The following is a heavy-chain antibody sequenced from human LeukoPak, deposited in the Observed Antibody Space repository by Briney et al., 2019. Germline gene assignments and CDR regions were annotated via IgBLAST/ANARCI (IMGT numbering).Heavy chain of an antibody. CDR3: VRGGLWFGESTTPYGMDV. V-gene: IGHV3-21*01. CDR2: VSSTNTHI. D-gene: IGHD3-10*01. Sequence: SGGSLRLSCAASGFTFSSYSMNWVRQAPGKGLEWVSCVSSTNTHIYYADSMKGRFTISRDNAKNSLYLQMNSLRVEDTAVYFCVRGGLWFGESTTPYGMDVWGQGTTVTVS. CDR1: GFTFSSYS. J-gene: IGHJ6*02.